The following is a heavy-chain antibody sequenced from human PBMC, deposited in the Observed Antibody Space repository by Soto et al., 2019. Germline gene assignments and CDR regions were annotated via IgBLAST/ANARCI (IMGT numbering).Heavy chain of an antibody. J-gene: IGHJ5*02. CDR1: GGTFSSYA. Sequence: QVQLVQSGAEVKKPGSSVKVSCKASGGTFSSYAISWVRQAPGQGLEWMGGIIPIFGTANYAQKFQGRVTITADESTSTAYMELSSLRSEDTAVYYCARVVSAIAAAGTGWFDPWGQGTLVTVSS. CDR2: IIPIFGTA. V-gene: IGHV1-69*12. CDR3: ARVVSAIAAAGTGWFDP. D-gene: IGHD6-13*01.